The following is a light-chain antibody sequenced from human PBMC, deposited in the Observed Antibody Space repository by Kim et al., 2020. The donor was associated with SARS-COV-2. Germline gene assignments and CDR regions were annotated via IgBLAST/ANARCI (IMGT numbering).Light chain of an antibody. CDR3: SSYTSNSSWV. Sequence: GQSVSDSGTGTRGGVVSSTPDSWYRHPRGTAPTLMIYEDSNRPSGVPARFSGSKSGNTASLTISGLQAEDEADYYCSSYTSNSSWVFGGGTKLTVL. CDR1: RGGVVSSTP. CDR2: EDS. V-gene: IGLV2-18*02. J-gene: IGLJ3*02.